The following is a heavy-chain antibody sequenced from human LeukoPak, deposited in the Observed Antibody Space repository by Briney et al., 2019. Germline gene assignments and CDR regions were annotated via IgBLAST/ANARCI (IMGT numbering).Heavy chain of an antibody. J-gene: IGHJ6*03. CDR3: ARDTAMVDYYYYYMDV. CDR1: GYSISSGYY. D-gene: IGHD5-18*01. Sequence: PSETLSLTCTVSGYSISSGYYWGWIRQPPGKGLEWIASIYHSGSTYYNPSLKSRVTISVDTSKNQFSLKLSSVTAADTAVYYCARDTAMVDYYYYYMDVWGKGTTVTVSS. CDR2: IYHSGST. V-gene: IGHV4-38-2*02.